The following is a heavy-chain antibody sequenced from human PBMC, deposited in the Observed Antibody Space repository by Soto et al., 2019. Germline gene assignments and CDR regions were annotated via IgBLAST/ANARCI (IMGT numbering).Heavy chain of an antibody. Sequence: QVQLVQSGAELRKPGASVKVYCNASGYTFSSYYVHWVRQAPGQGLEWMGLINPSGVKTTYAQKFQGRVTMTRDTATTTVYMELSGLRSEDTAVYYCARAGTGHNSGWTSELGYWGQGTLVTVSS. CDR1: GYTFSSYY. D-gene: IGHD5-12*01. CDR3: ARAGTGHNSGWTSELGY. J-gene: IGHJ4*02. CDR2: INPSGVKT. V-gene: IGHV1-46*01.